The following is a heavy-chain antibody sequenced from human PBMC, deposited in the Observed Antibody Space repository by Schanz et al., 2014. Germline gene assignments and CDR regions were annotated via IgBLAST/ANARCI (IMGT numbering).Heavy chain of an antibody. V-gene: IGHV3-48*01. J-gene: IGHJ4*02. CDR2: ITYNGGTI. Sequence: EVHLVESGGGLVQPGGSLRLSCAASGITFSSHSFNWVRQAPGKGLEWISYITYNGGTIYYADSVKGRFTISRDNAKNSLYLEMNSLRAEDTALYYCARERRNADLDYGGQGTLXTVSS. CDR1: GITFSSHS. CDR3: ARERRNADLDY. D-gene: IGHD1-1*01.